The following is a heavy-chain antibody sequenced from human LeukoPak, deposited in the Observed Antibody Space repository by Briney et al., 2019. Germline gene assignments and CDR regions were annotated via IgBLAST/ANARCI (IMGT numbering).Heavy chain of an antibody. Sequence: SETLSLTCTVSGGSISTYYWNWIRQPPGKGLEWIGYIYYSGATNYNPSLKSRVTISVDTSKNQFSLKLSSVTAADTAVYYCARRGYSSGWTFDYWGQGTLVTVSS. D-gene: IGHD6-19*01. CDR3: ARRGYSSGWTFDY. CDR2: IYYSGAT. V-gene: IGHV4-59*01. J-gene: IGHJ4*02. CDR1: GGSISTYY.